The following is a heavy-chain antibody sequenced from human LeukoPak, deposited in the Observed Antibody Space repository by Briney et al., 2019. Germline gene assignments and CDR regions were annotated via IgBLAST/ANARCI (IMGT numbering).Heavy chain of an antibody. J-gene: IGHJ4*02. CDR1: GFTFSSYS. V-gene: IGHV3-21*01. CDR3: ARVRALVGATIYFDY. CDR2: ISSSSSYI. Sequence: GGSLRLSCAASGFTFSSYSMNWVRQAPGKGLEWVSSISSSSSYIYYADSVKGRFTISRDNAKNSLYLQMNSLRAEDTAVYYCARVRALVGATIYFDYWGQGTLVTVSS. D-gene: IGHD1-26*01.